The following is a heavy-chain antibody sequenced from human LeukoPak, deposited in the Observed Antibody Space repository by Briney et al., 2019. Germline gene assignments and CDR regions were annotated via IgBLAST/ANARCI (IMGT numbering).Heavy chain of an antibody. CDR1: GYTFTSFA. J-gene: IGHJ4*02. V-gene: IGHV1-3*01. Sequence: GASVKVSCTASGYTFTSFAMHWVRQAPGQRLEWMGWINAGNGNTKYSQKFQGRVTITRDTSASTAYMELSSLRSEDTAVYYCARWVYSSSWCFDYWGQGTLVTVSS. CDR3: ARWVYSSSWCFDY. CDR2: INAGNGNT. D-gene: IGHD6-13*01.